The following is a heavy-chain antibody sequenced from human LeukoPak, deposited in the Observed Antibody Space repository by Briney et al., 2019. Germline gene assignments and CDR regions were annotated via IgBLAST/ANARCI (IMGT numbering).Heavy chain of an antibody. CDR3: ASMVRGANYFDY. CDR1: GGSISSSSYY. CDR2: IYYSGST. Sequence: SETLSLTCTVSGGSISSSSYYWGWIRQPPGKGLEWIGSIYYSGSTYYNPSLKSRVTISVDTSKNQFSLKLSSVTAADTAVYYCASMVRGANYFDYWGQGTLVTVSS. D-gene: IGHD3-10*01. J-gene: IGHJ4*02. V-gene: IGHV4-39*07.